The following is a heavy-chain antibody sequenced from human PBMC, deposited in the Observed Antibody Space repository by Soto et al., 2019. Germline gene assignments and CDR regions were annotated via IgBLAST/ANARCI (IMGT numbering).Heavy chain of an antibody. CDR1: GGTFSSYA. D-gene: IGHD4-17*01. CDR2: IIPIFGTA. Sequence: ASVKVSCKASGGTFSSYAISWVRQAPGQGLEWMGGIIPIFGTANYAQKFQGRVTITADESTSTAYMELSSLRSEDTAVYYCARSPDGDYDAFDIWGQGTMVTVSS. CDR3: ARSPDGDYDAFDI. V-gene: IGHV1-69*13. J-gene: IGHJ3*02.